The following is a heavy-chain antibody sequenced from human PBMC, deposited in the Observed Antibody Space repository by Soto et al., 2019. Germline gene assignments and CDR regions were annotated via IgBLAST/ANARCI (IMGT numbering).Heavy chain of an antibody. J-gene: IGHJ1*01. D-gene: IGHD1-26*01. CDR3: ASHTKSRSYSPEH. Sequence: GGSLRLSCAASGFTFSSYAMHWVRQAPGKGLEYVSAISSNGGSTYYANSVKGRFTISRDNSKNTLYLQMGSLRAEDMAVYYCASHTKSRSYSPEHWGQGTLATVS. CDR1: GFTFSSYA. CDR2: ISSNGGST. V-gene: IGHV3-64*01.